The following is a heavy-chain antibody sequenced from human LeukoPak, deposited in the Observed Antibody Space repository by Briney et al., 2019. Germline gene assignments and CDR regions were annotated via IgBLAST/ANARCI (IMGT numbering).Heavy chain of an antibody. V-gene: IGHV3-7*01. J-gene: IGHJ4*02. CDR1: GFTFNSYW. D-gene: IGHD2-21*01. CDR2: IKQDGSEK. CDR3: ARDKYSGDSYFGY. Sequence: GGSPRLSCAASGFTFNSYWMSWVRQAPGKGLEWVANIKQDGSEKYYVDSVKGRFTISRDNAKNSLYLQMNSLRAEDTAVYYCARDKYSGDSYFGYWGQGTLVTVSS.